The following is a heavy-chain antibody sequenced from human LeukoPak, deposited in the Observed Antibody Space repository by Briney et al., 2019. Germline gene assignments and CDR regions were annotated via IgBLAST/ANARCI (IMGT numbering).Heavy chain of an antibody. D-gene: IGHD3-22*01. CDR1: GYSISNGYY. CDR2: IYHSGST. V-gene: IGHV4-38-2*01. CDR3: GSYNSGYYYYFDY. J-gene: IGHJ4*02. Sequence: KPSETLSLTCAVSGYSISNGYYWDWIRHPPGKGLAGIGSIYHSGSTYYNPSLKSRVTISVDTSKNQFSLKLRSVTDADTAVYYCGSYNSGYYYYFDYWGQGTLVTASS.